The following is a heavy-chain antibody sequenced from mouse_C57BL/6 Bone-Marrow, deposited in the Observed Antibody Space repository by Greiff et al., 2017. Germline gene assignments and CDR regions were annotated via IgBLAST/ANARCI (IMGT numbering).Heavy chain of an antibody. V-gene: IGHV1-61*01. CDR2: IYPSDSET. CDR1: GYTFTSYW. Sequence: QVQLKQPGAELVRPGSSVKLSCKASGYTFTSYWMDWVKQRPGQGLEWIGNIYPSDSETHYNQKFKDKATLTVDKSSSTAYMQLSSLTSEDSAVYYCARGYDGYYGFFCYAMDYWGQGTSVTDSS. CDR3: ARGYDGYYGFFCYAMDY. J-gene: IGHJ4*01. D-gene: IGHD2-3*01.